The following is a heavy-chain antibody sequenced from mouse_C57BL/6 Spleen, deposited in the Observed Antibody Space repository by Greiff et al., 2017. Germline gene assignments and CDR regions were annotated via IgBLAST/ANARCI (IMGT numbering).Heavy chain of an antibody. D-gene: IGHD2-2*01. V-gene: IGHV1-55*01. CDR3: ARGVTTRGVGYAMDY. J-gene: IGHJ4*01. CDR1: GYTFTSYW. Sequence: VQLQQPGAELVKPGASVKMSCKASGYTFTSYWITWVKQRPGQGLEWIGDIYPGSGSTNYNEKFKSKATLTVDTSSSTAYMQLSSLTSEDSAVYYCARGVTTRGVGYAMDYWGQGTSVTFSS. CDR2: IYPGSGST.